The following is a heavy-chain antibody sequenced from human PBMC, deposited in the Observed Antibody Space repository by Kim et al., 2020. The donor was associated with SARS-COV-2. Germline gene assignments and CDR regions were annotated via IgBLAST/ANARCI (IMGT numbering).Heavy chain of an antibody. J-gene: IGHJ2*01. CDR2: IIPVLRSA. CDR3: ARGGPRDLAAFDL. Sequence: SVKVSCKTSGGTLSNYAVNWVRQAPGQGLEWMGSIIPVLRSANYAQKFQGRVTITADESTSTAYMELSSLRSEDTAVYYCARGGPRDLAAFDLWGRGTLVTVAS. D-gene: IGHD6-6*01. V-gene: IGHV1-69*11. CDR1: GGTLSNYA.